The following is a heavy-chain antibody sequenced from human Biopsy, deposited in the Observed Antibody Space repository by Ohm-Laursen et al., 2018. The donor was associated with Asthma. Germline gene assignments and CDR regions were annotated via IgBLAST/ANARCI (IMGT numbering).Heavy chain of an antibody. V-gene: IGHV4-30-4*01. Sequence: TLSLTCPVSGAPIKTDDHYWSWLRQPPGKGLEWFGFIHYSGSTSYNPSLKGGVTISVDTSKNQFSLKLSSVTAADTAVYYCARASVAASSNWFDPWGQGTLVTVSS. CDR3: ARASVAASSNWFDP. D-gene: IGHD6-19*01. J-gene: IGHJ5*02. CDR2: IHYSGST. CDR1: GAPIKTDDHY.